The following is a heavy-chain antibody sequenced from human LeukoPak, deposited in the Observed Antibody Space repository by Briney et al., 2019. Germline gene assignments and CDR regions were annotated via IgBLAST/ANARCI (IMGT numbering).Heavy chain of an antibody. CDR2: ISAYNGNT. J-gene: IGHJ5*02. CDR3: ATSPARIAIFGVVIGNWFDP. D-gene: IGHD3-3*01. V-gene: IGHV1-18*01. CDR1: GYTFTSYG. Sequence: VASVKVSCKASGYTFTSYGISWVRQAPGQGLEWMGWISAYNGNTNYAQKLQGRVTMTKDTSTSTAYMELRRLRSDDTAVYYCATSPARIAIFGVVIGNWFDPWGQGTLVTVSS.